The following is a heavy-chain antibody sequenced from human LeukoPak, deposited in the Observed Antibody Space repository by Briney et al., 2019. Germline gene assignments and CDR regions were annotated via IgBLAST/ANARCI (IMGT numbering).Heavy chain of an antibody. J-gene: IGHJ4*02. CDR1: GFTFDDYG. Sequence: GGSLRLSCAASGFTFDDYGMSWVRQAPGKGPEWVSGINWNGGSTGYADSVKGRFTISRDNAKNSLYLQMNSLRAEDTALYYCARAWLGSTGGDYWGQGTLVTVSS. V-gene: IGHV3-20*04. CDR2: INWNGGST. CDR3: ARAWLGSTGGDY. D-gene: IGHD6-19*01.